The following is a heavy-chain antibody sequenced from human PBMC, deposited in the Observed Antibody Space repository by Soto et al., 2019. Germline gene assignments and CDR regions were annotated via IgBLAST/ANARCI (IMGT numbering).Heavy chain of an antibody. J-gene: IGHJ6*02. CDR3: ARGGSIAAVLYYYYGMDV. D-gene: IGHD6-13*01. V-gene: IGHV3-7*03. CDR2: IKQDGSEK. CDR1: GFTFSSYW. Sequence: LRLSCAASGFTFSSYWMSWVRQAPGKGLEWVANIKQDGSEKYYVDSVKGRFTISRDNAKNSLYLQMNSLRAEDTAVYYCARGGSIAAVLYYYYGMDVWGQGTTVTVSS.